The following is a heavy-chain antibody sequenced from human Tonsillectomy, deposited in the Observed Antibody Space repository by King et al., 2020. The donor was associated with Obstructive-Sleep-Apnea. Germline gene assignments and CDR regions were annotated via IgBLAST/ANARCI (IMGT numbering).Heavy chain of an antibody. CDR3: ARLAYYYDSSGYQADY. CDR2: IYYSGST. Sequence: LQLQESGPGLVKPSETLSLTCTVSGGSISSSSYYWGWIRQPPGKGLEWIGSIYYSGSTYYNPSLKSRVTISVDTSKNQFSLKLSSVTAADTAVYYCARLAYYYDSSGYQADYWGHGTLVTVSS. J-gene: IGHJ4*01. CDR1: GGSISSSSYY. D-gene: IGHD3-22*01. V-gene: IGHV4-39*07.